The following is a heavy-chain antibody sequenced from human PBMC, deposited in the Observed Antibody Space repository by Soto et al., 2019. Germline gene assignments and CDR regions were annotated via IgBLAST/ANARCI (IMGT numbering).Heavy chain of an antibody. CDR2: IFYSGST. V-gene: IGHV4-59*02. D-gene: IGHD2-21*02. J-gene: IGHJ4*02. CDR3: ARVFPSYCGGDCAYFDS. Sequence: QVQLQESGPGLVRPSETLSLTCTVSGGSVNSYYWSWIRQTPGKGPEWIGYIFYSGSTNSNPSLKSRASMSVDMSKYQFSLRLSSLTAADTAVYYFARVFPSYCGGDCAYFDSWGQGILVTVSS. CDR1: GGSVNSYY.